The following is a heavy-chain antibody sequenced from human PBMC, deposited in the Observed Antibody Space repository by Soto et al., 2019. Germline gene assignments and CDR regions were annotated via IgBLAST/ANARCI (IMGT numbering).Heavy chain of an antibody. CDR2: ISYTGGT. J-gene: IGHJ4*02. Sequence: SETLSLTCTVSGGSISSFYWSWIRQPPGKGLEYIGYISYTGGTNYNPSLKSRVTISVDTSKNQFSLKLSSVTAADTAVYYCARDGSGSYSSPFDYWGQGTLVTVSP. V-gene: IGHV4-59*01. D-gene: IGHD3-10*01. CDR3: ARDGSGSYSSPFDY. CDR1: GGSISSFY.